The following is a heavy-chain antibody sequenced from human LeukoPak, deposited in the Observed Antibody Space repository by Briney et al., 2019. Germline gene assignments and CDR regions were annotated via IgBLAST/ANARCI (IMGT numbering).Heavy chain of an antibody. CDR3: ASSVGSTDY. J-gene: IGHJ4*02. D-gene: IGHD1-26*01. CDR1: GESLSKYY. Sequence: ASETLSLTCAVYGESLSKYYWTWIRQSPGKGLEWIGEINHRGSTNLNPSLKSRVTLSVDTSKYQFSLRLTSVTAADAAVYYCASSVGSTDYWGQGTLVTVSS. V-gene: IGHV4-34*01. CDR2: INHRGST.